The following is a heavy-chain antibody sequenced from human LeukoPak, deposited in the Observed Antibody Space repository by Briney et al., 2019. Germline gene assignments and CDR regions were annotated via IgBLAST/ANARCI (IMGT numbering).Heavy chain of an antibody. J-gene: IGHJ5*02. V-gene: IGHV4-34*01. Sequence: PSETLSLTCAVYGGSFSGYYWSWIRQPPGKGLEWIGEINHSGSTNYNPSLKSRVTISVDTSKNQFSLKLSSVTAADTAVYYCARGAITMVRGVLRSGNWFDPWGQGTLVTVSS. CDR3: ARGAITMVRGVLRSGNWFDP. D-gene: IGHD3-10*01. CDR2: INHSGST. CDR1: GGSFSGYY.